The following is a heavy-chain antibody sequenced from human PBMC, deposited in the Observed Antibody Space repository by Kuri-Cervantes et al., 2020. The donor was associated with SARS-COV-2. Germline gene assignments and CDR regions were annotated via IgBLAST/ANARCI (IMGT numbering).Heavy chain of an antibody. D-gene: IGHD3-3*01. Sequence: GESLKISCAASGFTFSDYYMSWVRQAPGKGLEWVSGINWNGGSTGYADSVKGRFTISRDNAKNSLYLQMNSLRAEDTALYYCAREGHYDFWSGYYEGYWFDPWGQGTLVTVSS. CDR3: AREGHYDFWSGYYEGYWFDP. J-gene: IGHJ5*02. CDR1: GFTFSDYY. V-gene: IGHV3-20*04. CDR2: INWNGGST.